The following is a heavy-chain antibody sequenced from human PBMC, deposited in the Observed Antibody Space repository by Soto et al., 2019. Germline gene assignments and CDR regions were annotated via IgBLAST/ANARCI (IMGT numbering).Heavy chain of an antibody. CDR1: GGSISSGGYY. CDR3: ARAERERSLIAVAGNFDY. CDR2: IYYSGST. Sequence: QVQLQESGPGLVKPSQTLSLTCTVSGGSISSGGYYWSWIRQHPGKGLEWIGYIYYSGSTYYNPSLKSRVTISVDTSKNQFSLKLSSVTAADTAVYYCARAERERSLIAVAGNFDYWGQGTLVTVSS. V-gene: IGHV4-31*03. J-gene: IGHJ4*02. D-gene: IGHD6-19*01.